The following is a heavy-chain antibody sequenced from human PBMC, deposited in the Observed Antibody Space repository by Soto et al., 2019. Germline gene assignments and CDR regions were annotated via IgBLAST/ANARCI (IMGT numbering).Heavy chain of an antibody. J-gene: IGHJ6*02. CDR2: IDPSDSYT. V-gene: IGHV5-10-1*01. D-gene: IGHD6-6*01. CDR1: TYSFTNYW. CDR3: ARHLSPSSVDYYYGLDL. Sequence: GESLKISCRGSTYSFTNYWISWVRQVPGGGLEWMGRIDPSDSYTSYSPSFKGHVIVSADKSSDTAFLHWSSLKASDTGIYFCARHLSPSSVDYYYGLDLWGQGTTVTVS.